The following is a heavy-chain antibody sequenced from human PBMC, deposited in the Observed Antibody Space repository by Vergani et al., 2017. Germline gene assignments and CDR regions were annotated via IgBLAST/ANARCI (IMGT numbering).Heavy chain of an antibody. D-gene: IGHD6-13*01. Sequence: EVQLVESGGGLVQPGGSLRLSCAASGFTFSSYSMNWVRQAPGKGLEWVSYISSSSSTIYYADAVKGRFTMSRDNAKNSLYLQMSSLRAEDTAVYYCARERIAAAGISRDYYYYYMDIGGKGTTVTVSS. V-gene: IGHV3-48*01. CDR1: GFTFSSYS. J-gene: IGHJ6*03. CDR2: ISSSSSTI. CDR3: ARERIAAAGISRDYYYYYMDI.